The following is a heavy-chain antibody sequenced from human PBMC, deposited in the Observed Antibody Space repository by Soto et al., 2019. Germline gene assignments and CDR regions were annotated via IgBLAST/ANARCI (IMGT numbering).Heavy chain of an antibody. CDR3: ARGWGHSDSSGYYMYLEQ. D-gene: IGHD3-22*01. CDR1: GGTFSSLS. CDR2: TIPNFGTA. Sequence: QVQLVQSGAEVKKPGSSVRVSCKASGGTFSSLSISWVRQAPGQGLEWMGGTIPNFGTADHAQKFQDRVKNFADEKTSSVYMDLSGLTSEDTAVYFCARGWGHSDSSGYYMYLEQWVQGTQVTVSS. J-gene: IGHJ1*01. V-gene: IGHV1-69*01.